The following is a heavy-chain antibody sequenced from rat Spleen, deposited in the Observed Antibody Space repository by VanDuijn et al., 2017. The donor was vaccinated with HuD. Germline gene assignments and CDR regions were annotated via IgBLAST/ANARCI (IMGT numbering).Heavy chain of an antibody. V-gene: IGHV5-7*01. CDR1: GFAFSDHY. D-gene: IGHD1-7*01. CDR2: INYDGRST. J-gene: IGHJ2*01. Sequence: EVQLVESGGGLVQPGRSLKLSCAASGFAFSDHYVAWVRQGPTKGLEWVATINYDGRSTFYRDSVRDRFTVSRDNAKSTLYLQMDSLRSEDTATYYCARLPSYYGSLDYWGQGVMVTVSS. CDR3: ARLPSYYGSLDY.